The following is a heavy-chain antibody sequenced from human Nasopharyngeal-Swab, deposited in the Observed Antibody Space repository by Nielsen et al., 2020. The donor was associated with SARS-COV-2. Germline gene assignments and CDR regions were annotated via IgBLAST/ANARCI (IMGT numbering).Heavy chain of an antibody. D-gene: IGHD2-15*01. Sequence: GESLKISCAASGFTFSTYSMNWVRQAPGKGLEWVSSISSSSSYIYYADSLKGRFTISRDNAKNSLYLQMNSLRAEDTAVYYCARGGVVVAASLDVWGQGTTVTVSS. J-gene: IGHJ6*02. V-gene: IGHV3-21*01. CDR1: GFTFSTYS. CDR2: ISSSSSYI. CDR3: ARGGVVVAASLDV.